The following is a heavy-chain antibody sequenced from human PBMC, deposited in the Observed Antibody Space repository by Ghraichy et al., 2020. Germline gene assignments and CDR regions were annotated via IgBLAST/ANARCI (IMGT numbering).Heavy chain of an antibody. CDR3: AKVQEREAAVNYYYYVMAV. CDR1: GFTFVSHA. J-gene: IGHJ6*02. V-gene: IGHV3-23*01. Sequence: GGSLRLSCAASGFTFVSHAMTWVRQSLAKALEWVSPISGNGATTYYADSVKGRFTISRDNSKNTLYLPMNGLRGKDTAVYYCAKVQEREAAVNYYYYVMAVWGLGTTVTVSS. CDR2: ISGNGATT. D-gene: IGHD2-15*01.